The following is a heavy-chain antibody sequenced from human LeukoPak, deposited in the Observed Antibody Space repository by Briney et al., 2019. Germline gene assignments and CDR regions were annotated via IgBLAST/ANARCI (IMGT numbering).Heavy chain of an antibody. Sequence: PGGSLRLSCAASGFTFSSYGMHWVRQAPGKGLEWVAVISYDGSNKYYADSVKGRFTISRDNSKNTLYLQMNSLRAEDTAVYYCAKDLNSVFSLFDYWGQGPLVTVSS. CDR2: ISYDGSNK. CDR3: AKDLNSVFSLFDY. J-gene: IGHJ4*02. CDR1: GFTFSSYG. D-gene: IGHD5/OR15-5a*01. V-gene: IGHV3-30*18.